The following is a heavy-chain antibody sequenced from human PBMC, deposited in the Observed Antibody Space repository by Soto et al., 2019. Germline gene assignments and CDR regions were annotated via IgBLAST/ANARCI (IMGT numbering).Heavy chain of an antibody. CDR3: TRLADSCLFDP. CDR2: IRSKANSNAT. CDR1: GFTFSGSA. J-gene: IGHJ5*02. D-gene: IGHD2-15*01. V-gene: IGHV3-73*02. Sequence: EVQLVESGGGLVQPGGSLKLSCAASGFTFSGSAMHWVRQASGKGLEWVGCIRSKANSNATAYAATVKGRFTISRDDSKNAAYLQMNSLKAEDTAVYYCTRLADSCLFDPWGQGTLVTVSS.